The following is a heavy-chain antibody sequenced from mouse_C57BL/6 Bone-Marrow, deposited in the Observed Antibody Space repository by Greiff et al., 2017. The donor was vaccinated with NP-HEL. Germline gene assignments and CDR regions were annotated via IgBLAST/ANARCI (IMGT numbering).Heavy chain of an antibody. J-gene: IGHJ1*03. CDR3: ARYGSTSYWYFDV. Sequence: VQRVESGAELAKPGASVKLSCKASGYTFTSYWMHWVKQRPGQGLEWIGYINPSSGYTKYNQKFKDKATLTADKSSSTAYMQLSSLTYEDSAVYYCARYGSTSYWYFDVWGTGTTVTVSS. CDR2: INPSSGYT. CDR1: GYTFTSYW. V-gene: IGHV1-7*01. D-gene: IGHD1-1*01.